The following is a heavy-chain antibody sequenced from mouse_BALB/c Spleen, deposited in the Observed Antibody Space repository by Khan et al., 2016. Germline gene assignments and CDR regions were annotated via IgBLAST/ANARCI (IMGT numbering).Heavy chain of an antibody. CDR1: GYTFSNYW. J-gene: IGHJ2*01. V-gene: IGHV1-87*01. CDR3: ARSKIRGYFDY. D-gene: IGHD2-4*01. Sequence: QVQLQQPGAELARPGASVKLSCKASGYTFSNYWMQWVKQRPGQGLEWIGAIYPGDGDTRYTQKFKAKATLTADESSSTASMQLSSLASEDSAVYYCARSKIRGYFDYWGQGTTLTVSS. CDR2: IYPGDGDT.